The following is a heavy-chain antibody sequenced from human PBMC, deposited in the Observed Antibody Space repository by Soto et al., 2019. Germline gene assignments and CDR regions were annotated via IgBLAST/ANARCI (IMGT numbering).Heavy chain of an antibody. CDR1: GFTISTYW. CDR2: INRDGSEK. J-gene: IGHJ4*02. Sequence: PGGSLRLSCAASGFTISTYWMSWVRQAPGKGLEWVANINRDGSEKNYVDSVKGRFTISRDNAKNSLYLQMNSLRAEDTAVYYCARESTVDLAGYWGQGT. V-gene: IGHV3-7*01. CDR3: ARESTVDLAGY. D-gene: IGHD5-12*01.